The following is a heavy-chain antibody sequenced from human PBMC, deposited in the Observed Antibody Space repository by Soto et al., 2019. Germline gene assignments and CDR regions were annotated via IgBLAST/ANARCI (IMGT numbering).Heavy chain of an antibody. CDR3: AGGVPYYYYYGMDV. Sequence: GGSLRLSCAASGFTFSSYEMNWVRQAPGKGLEWVSYISSSGGTIYYADSVKGRFTISRDNAKNSLYLQMNSLRAEDTAVYYCAGGVPYYYYYGMDVWGQGTTVTVSS. J-gene: IGHJ6*02. V-gene: IGHV3-48*03. CDR1: GFTFSSYE. CDR2: ISSSGGTI.